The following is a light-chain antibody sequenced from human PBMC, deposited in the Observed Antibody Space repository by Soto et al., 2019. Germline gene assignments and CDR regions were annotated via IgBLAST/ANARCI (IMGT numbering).Light chain of an antibody. J-gene: IGKJ3*01. Sequence: TQSPDTVSLSPGERATLSCRASQNFGSSYLAWYQQKPGKVPNLLIYAAFTLQSGVPSRFSGSGSGTDFTLTISSLQPEDVATYYCQNYNSAPFTFGPGTKVDIK. CDR1: QNFGSSY. CDR3: QNYNSAPFT. V-gene: IGKV1-27*01. CDR2: AAF.